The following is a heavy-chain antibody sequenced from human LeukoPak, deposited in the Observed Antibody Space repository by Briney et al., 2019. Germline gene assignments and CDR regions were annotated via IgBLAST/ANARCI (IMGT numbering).Heavy chain of an antibody. CDR3: AGARYSSSVPRGGGGYYMDV. CDR1: GFTFSGYR. D-gene: IGHD6-6*01. Sequence: GGSLRLSCAASGFTFSGYRMNWVRQAPGKGLEWVSYISSSSSTIYYADSVKGRFTISRDNAKNSLYLQMNSLRAEDTAVYYCAGARYSSSVPRGGGGYYMDVWGKGTTVTVSS. J-gene: IGHJ6*03. CDR2: ISSSSSTI. V-gene: IGHV3-48*01.